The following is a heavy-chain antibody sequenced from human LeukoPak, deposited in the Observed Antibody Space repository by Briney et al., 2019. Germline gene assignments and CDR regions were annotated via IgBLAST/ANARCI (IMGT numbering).Heavy chain of an antibody. D-gene: IGHD3-3*01. J-gene: IGHJ4*02. CDR2: ITYNADKT. CDR1: GFNFSGFA. V-gene: IGHV3-23*01. Sequence: GGSLRLSCVASGFNFSGFAMSWVRQVPGKGLEWVSSITYNADKTNYVDSVKGRFTISRDNAKNSLYLQMNALRADDTAVYYCATWGSIFGVTFFDFWGQGTLVTVSS. CDR3: ATWGSIFGVTFFDF.